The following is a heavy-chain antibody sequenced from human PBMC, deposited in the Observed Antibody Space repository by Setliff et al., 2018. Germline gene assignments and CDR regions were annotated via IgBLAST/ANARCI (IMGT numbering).Heavy chain of an antibody. D-gene: IGHD6-6*01. V-gene: IGHV4-38-2*02. CDR2: IYSSGNT. CDR3: ARDPSSVAARPGY. CDR1: GYSIRSGYY. Sequence: PSETLSLTCAVSGYSIRSGYYWGWIRQPPGKGLEWIGSIYSSGNTYYNPSLKRRVTISVDTTKNQFSLQLNSVTAADTAVYYCARDPSSVAARPGYWGQGTLVTVSS. J-gene: IGHJ4*02.